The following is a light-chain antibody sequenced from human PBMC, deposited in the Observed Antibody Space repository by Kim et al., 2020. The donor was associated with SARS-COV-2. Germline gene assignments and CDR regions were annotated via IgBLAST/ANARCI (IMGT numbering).Light chain of an antibody. J-gene: IGKJ4*01. V-gene: IGKV1-12*01. CDR2: SAS. CDR1: QNISSW. CDR3: QQASSFPT. Sequence: SACVGDTVTITCRASQNISSWLAWYQQKPGKAPKVLFYSASSLQSGVPSRFSGSGSGTVFTLTISSLQPEDVGNYYCQQASSFPTFGGGTKVDIK.